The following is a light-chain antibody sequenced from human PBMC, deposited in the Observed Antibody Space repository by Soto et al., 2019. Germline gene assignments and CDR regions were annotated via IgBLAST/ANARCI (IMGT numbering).Light chain of an antibody. CDR1: QSVNSNY. J-gene: IGKJ5*01. V-gene: IGKV3D-20*02. CDR3: QQYNNWPLT. CDR2: GAS. Sequence: EIVLTQAPGTLSLSPGERATLSCRASQSVNSNYLAWHQQKPGQGPRLLVLGASSRATGIPDRFSGTGSGTDFTPTISSLQSEDFALYWCQQYNNWPLTFGPGTQLEIK.